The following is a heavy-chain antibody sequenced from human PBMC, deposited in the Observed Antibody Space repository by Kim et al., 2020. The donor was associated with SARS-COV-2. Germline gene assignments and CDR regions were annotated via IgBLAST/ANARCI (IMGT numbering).Heavy chain of an antibody. Sequence: SETLSLTCTVSCDSISSYYWSWIRQPPGKGLEWIGFIYYSGSTNYNPSLKSRVTISLDTSKNQFSLKLSSVTAADTAVYYCARVGVNRYYYYGMDVWGQGTTVTVSS. CDR3: ARVGVNRYYYYGMDV. V-gene: IGHV4-59*13. CDR2: IYYSGST. CDR1: CDSISSYY. D-gene: IGHD3-16*01. J-gene: IGHJ6*02.